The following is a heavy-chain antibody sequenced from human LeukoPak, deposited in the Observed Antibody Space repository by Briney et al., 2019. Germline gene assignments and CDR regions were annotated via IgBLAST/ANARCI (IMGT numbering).Heavy chain of an antibody. CDR2: IYYSGST. CDR1: GGSISSGDYY. J-gene: IGHJ3*02. CDR3: ATLGGQEQLVGTDAFDI. V-gene: IGHV4-30-4*08. Sequence: SQTLSLTCTVSGGSISSGDYYWSWIRQPPGKGLEWIGYIYYSGSTYYNPSLKSRVTISVDTSKNQFSLKLSSVTAADTAVYYCATLGGQEQLVGTDAFDIWGQGTMVTVSS. D-gene: IGHD6-13*01.